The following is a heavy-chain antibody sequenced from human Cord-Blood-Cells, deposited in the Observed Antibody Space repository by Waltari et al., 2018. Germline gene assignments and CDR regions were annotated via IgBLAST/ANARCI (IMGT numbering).Heavy chain of an antibody. J-gene: IGHJ4*02. Sequence: EVQLVESGGGLVQPGGSLSLSCAASGFTFRSYWIHWVRQAPGKGLVWVSRINSDGSSTSYADSVKGRFTISRDNAKNTLYLQMNSLRAEDTAVYYCARSPKISSSRFDYWGQGTLVTVSS. V-gene: IGHV3-74*01. CDR2: INSDGSST. CDR1: GFTFRSYW. CDR3: ARSPKISSSRFDY. D-gene: IGHD6-6*01.